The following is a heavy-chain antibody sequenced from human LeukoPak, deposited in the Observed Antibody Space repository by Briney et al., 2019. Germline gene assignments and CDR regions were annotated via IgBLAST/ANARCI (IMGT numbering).Heavy chain of an antibody. CDR1: GFTFSSYG. D-gene: IGHD3-22*01. V-gene: IGHV3-30*18. Sequence: PGRSLRLSCAASGFTFSSYGMHWVRQAPGKGLEWVAVISYDGSNKYYADSVKGRFTISRDNSKNTLYLQMNSLRAEDTAVYYCAKDATGHYDSSGYLDYWGQGTLVTVSS. CDR2: ISYDGSNK. CDR3: AKDATGHYDSSGYLDY. J-gene: IGHJ4*02.